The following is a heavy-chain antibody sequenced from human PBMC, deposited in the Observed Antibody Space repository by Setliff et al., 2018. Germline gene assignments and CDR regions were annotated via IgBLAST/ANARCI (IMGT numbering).Heavy chain of an antibody. V-gene: IGHV3-21*01. CDR1: GFAFSGYW. J-gene: IGHJ4*02. D-gene: IGHD3-22*01. CDR3: ARDRGSSGYYPSGHFDY. CDR2: IDSSSTWI. Sequence: PGGSLRLSCATSGFAFSGYWMSWVRQAPGQGLEWVSSIDSSSTWIYYADSVKGRFTISRDNAKNSLYLQMNSLRAEDTAVYYCARDRGSSGYYPSGHFDYWGQGTLVTVSS.